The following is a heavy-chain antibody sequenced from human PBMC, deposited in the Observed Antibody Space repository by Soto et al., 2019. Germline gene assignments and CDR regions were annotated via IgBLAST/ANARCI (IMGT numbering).Heavy chain of an antibody. CDR1: GFSVSSYE. Sequence: GGSMRLSCAACGFSVSSYEMNGVRQAPGKGLEWVSYISSSGSTIYYADSVKGRFTISRDNAKNSLYLQMNSLRAEDTAVYYCARDTSGWSNRHFDYWGQGTLVTVSS. D-gene: IGHD6-19*01. CDR3: ARDTSGWSNRHFDY. V-gene: IGHV3-48*03. CDR2: ISSSGSTI. J-gene: IGHJ4*02.